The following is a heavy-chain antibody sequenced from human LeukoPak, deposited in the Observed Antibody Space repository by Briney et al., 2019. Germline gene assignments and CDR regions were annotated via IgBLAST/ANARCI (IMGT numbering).Heavy chain of an antibody. Sequence: GGSLRLSCAASGFTFSSYWMSWVRQAPGKGLEWVAVIWYDGSNKYYADSVKGRFTISRDNSKNTLYLQMNSLRAEDTAVYYCARGPGYNYFDYWGQGTLVTVSS. CDR3: ARGPGYNYFDY. J-gene: IGHJ4*02. D-gene: IGHD2-2*02. CDR1: GFTFSSYW. V-gene: IGHV3-33*08. CDR2: IWYDGSNK.